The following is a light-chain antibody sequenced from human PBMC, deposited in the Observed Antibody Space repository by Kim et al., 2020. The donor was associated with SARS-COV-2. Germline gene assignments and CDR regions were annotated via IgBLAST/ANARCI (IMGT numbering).Light chain of an antibody. J-gene: IGKJ1*01. Sequence: LSPGERAPLSCRASQSVSVFLAWYQQKPGQAPRLLIYGASSRATGIPDRFSGSGSGTDFTLTISRLEPEDFAVYYCQQYGSSPRTFGQGTKVDIK. CDR1: QSVSVF. V-gene: IGKV3-20*01. CDR3: QQYGSSPRT. CDR2: GAS.